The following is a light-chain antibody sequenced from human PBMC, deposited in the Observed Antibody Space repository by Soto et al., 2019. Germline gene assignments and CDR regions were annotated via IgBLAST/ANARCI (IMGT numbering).Light chain of an antibody. CDR3: CSYAGSSTWV. J-gene: IGLJ3*02. CDR2: DGS. Sequence: QSVLTQPASVSGSPGQSITISCTGTSSDVGSYILVSWYQQHPGKAPKLMIYDGSRRPSGVSNRFSGSKSGNTASLTISGLQAEDVADYYCCSYAGSSTWVFGGGTKLTVL. CDR1: SSDVGSYIL. V-gene: IGLV2-23*01.